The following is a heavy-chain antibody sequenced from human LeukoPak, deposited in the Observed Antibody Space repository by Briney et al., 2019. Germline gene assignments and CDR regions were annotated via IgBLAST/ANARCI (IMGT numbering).Heavy chain of an antibody. CDR2: IYYDGST. Sequence: SETLSLTCTVSGGSISTYYWSWIRQPPGKGLEWIGYIYYDGSTIYNPSLKSRVTISVDTSKNQFSLKLSSVTAADTAVYYCARCSSGGSCYVVGWGQGALATVSS. V-gene: IGHV4-59*01. D-gene: IGHD2-15*01. J-gene: IGHJ4*02. CDR3: ARCSSGGSCYVVG. CDR1: GGSISTYY.